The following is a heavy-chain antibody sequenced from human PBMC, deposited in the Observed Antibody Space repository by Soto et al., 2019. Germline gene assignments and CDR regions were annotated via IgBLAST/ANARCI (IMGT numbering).Heavy chain of an antibody. J-gene: IGHJ4*02. D-gene: IGHD6-13*01. Sequence: EVQLLESGGGLVQPGGSLRLSCAASGFTFSSYAMSWVRQAPGKGLEWVSAISGSGGSTYYADSVKGRFTISRDNSKNTLYLQMNSLRAEDKAVYYCAKDGPGVTGIAAAVQYWGQGTLVTVSS. V-gene: IGHV3-23*01. CDR2: ISGSGGST. CDR3: AKDGPGVTGIAAAVQY. CDR1: GFTFSSYA.